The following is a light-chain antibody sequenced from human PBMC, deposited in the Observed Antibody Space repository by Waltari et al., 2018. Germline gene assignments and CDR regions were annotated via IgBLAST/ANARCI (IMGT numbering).Light chain of an antibody. CDR1: TRDVGRYDL. J-gene: IGLJ1*01. CDR3: CSYAGRGTYV. CDR2: EVF. V-gene: IGLV2-23*02. Sequence: QSALTQPASVSGTPGQSLTISCSGTTRDVGRYDLLSWYQQHPGEAPKLLICEVFKRPPDTSSRFSGAKSGSTASLTISGLQPEDEADYYCCSYAGRGTYVFGSGTKVTVL.